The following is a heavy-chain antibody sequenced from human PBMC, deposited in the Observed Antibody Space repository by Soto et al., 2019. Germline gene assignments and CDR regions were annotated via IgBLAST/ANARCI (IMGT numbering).Heavy chain of an antibody. V-gene: IGHV1-46*01. CDR1: GYTFTSYY. J-gene: IGHJ6*02. CDR3: ARDTSAGAVLYGMDV. CDR2: INPSGGST. D-gene: IGHD1-26*01. Sequence: QVQLVQSGAEVKKPGASVKVSCKASGYTFTSYYMHWVRQAPGQGLEWMGIINPSGGSTSYAQKFQGRVTMTRDTSTSTVYMELSSLRSEDTAVYYCARDTSAGAVLYGMDVWGQGTTVTVSS.